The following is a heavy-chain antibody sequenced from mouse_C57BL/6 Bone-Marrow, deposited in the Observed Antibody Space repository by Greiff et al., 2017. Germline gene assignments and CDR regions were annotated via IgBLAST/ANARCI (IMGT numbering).Heavy chain of an antibody. CDR2: INPYNGGT. CDR1: GYTFTDYY. J-gene: IGHJ4*01. CDR3: ARPYGSTYYAMDY. Sequence: EVQVVESGPVLVKPGASVKMSCKASGYTFTDYYMNWVKQSHGKSLEWIGVINPYNGGTSYNQKFKGKATLTVDKSSSTAYMELNSLTSEDSAVYYCARPYGSTYYAMDYWGQGTSVTVSS. D-gene: IGHD1-1*01. V-gene: IGHV1-19*01.